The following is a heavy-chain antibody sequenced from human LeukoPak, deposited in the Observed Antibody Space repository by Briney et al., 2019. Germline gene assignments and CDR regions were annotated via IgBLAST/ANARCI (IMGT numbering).Heavy chain of an antibody. Sequence: GGSLRLSCAASGFTFSSYGMHWVRQAPGKGLEWVAVISYDGSNKYYADSVKGRFTISRDNSKNTLYLQMNSLRAEDTAVYYCAKHWGSSYRYYRALDVWGQGTTVTVSS. J-gene: IGHJ6*02. D-gene: IGHD3-16*01. CDR2: ISYDGSNK. CDR1: GFTFSSYG. V-gene: IGHV3-30*18. CDR3: AKHWGSSYRYYRALDV.